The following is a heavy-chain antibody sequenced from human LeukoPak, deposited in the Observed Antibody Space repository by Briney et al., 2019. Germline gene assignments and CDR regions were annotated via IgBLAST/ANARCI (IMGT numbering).Heavy chain of an antibody. J-gene: IGHJ4*02. Sequence: TGGSLRLSCAASGFTFTTYTIHWVRQAPGKGLEYVSAVVGNGGTTYYADSVKGRFIISRDNSKNKVYLQMGSLRAEDTAVYYCARERAFYYFDYWGQGTLVTVSS. CDR3: ARERAFYYFDY. V-gene: IGHV3-64*02. CDR1: GFTFTTYT. CDR2: VVGNGGTT.